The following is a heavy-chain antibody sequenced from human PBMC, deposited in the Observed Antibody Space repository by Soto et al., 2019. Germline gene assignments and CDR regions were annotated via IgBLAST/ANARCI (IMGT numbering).Heavy chain of an antibody. CDR3: ARVSGGGTTVTTGDDYYYYGMDV. V-gene: IGHV1-18*01. J-gene: IGHJ6*02. Sequence: GASVKVSCKASGYTFTSYGISWVRQAPGQGLEWMGWISAYNGNTNYAQKLQGRVTMTTDTSTSTAYMELRSLRSDDTAVYYCARVSGGGTTVTTGDDYYYYGMDVWGQGTTVTVSS. CDR2: ISAYNGNT. CDR1: GYTFTSYG. D-gene: IGHD4-17*01.